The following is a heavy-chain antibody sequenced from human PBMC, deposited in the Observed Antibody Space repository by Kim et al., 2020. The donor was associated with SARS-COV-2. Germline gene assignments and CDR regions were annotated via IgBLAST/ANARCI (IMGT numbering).Heavy chain of an antibody. D-gene: IGHD3-9*01. Sequence: SETLSLTCAVYGGSFSGYYWSWIRQPPGKGLEWIGEINHSGSTNYNPSLKSRVTISVDTSKNQFSLKLSSVTAADTAVYYCARGIELRYFDWLLTAEYF. CDR1: GGSFSGYY. J-gene: IGHJ1*01. CDR3: ARGIELRYFDWLLTAEYF. V-gene: IGHV4-34*01. CDR2: INHSGST.